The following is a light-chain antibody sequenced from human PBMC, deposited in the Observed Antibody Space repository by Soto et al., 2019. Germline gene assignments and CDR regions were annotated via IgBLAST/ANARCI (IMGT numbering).Light chain of an antibody. CDR1: QSVSNY. CDR2: DAS. CDR3: YQRSSWPLLT. J-gene: IGKJ4*01. Sequence: EIVLTQSPATLSLSPGERATLSCRASQSVSNYLAWFQQKPGQAPRLLIYDASNRATGIPARFSGSGSGKAFTLTIISLEPEDFAVYYCYQRSSWPLLTFGGGTKVEI. V-gene: IGKV3-11*01.